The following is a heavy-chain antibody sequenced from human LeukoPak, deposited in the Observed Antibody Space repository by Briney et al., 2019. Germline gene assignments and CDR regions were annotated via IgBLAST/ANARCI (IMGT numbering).Heavy chain of an antibody. CDR3: AGRRVGAVDY. J-gene: IGHJ4*02. V-gene: IGHV3-23*01. CDR2: VGTSGDTT. CDR1: VFLFSPYA. D-gene: IGHD1-26*01. Sequence: PGGSLRLSCAASVFLFSPYAMDWVRQAPGKGLQWVSTVGTSGDTTYYADSVKGRFTITRDNSRNTLFLQMSSLRAEDTAVYYCAGRRVGAVDYWGQGTLVTVSS.